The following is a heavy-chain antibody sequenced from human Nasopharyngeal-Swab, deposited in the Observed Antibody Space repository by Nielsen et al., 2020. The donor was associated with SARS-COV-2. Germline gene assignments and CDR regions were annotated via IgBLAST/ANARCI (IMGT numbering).Heavy chain of an antibody. CDR1: GGTFSSYA. Sequence: SVKVSCKASGGTFSSYAISWVRQAPGQGLEWMGGIIPIFGTANYAQKFQGRVTITADESTSTAYMELSSLRSEDTAVYYCARDRNFVVVVAATLGDYYGMDVWGQGTTVTVSS. CDR2: IIPIFGTA. D-gene: IGHD2-15*01. V-gene: IGHV1-69*13. J-gene: IGHJ6*02. CDR3: ARDRNFVVVVAATLGDYYGMDV.